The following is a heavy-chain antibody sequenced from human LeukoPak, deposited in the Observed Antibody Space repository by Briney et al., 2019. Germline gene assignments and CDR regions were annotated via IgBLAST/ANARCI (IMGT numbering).Heavy chain of an antibody. Sequence: PSETLSLTCTVSGGSISSRNYYWGWIRQPPGKGLEWIGSIYYSGSTYYNPSLKSRVTISVDTSKNQFSLKLSSVTAADTAVYYCARRGYYYYMDVWGKGTTVTVSS. J-gene: IGHJ6*03. CDR1: GGSISSRNYY. V-gene: IGHV4-39*01. CDR3: ARRGYYYYMDV. CDR2: IYYSGST.